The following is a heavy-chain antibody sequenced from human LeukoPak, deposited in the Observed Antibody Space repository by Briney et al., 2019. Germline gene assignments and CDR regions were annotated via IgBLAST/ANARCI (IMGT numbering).Heavy chain of an antibody. CDR3: AKGRDPEYDYVWGSPFDY. Sequence: PGGSLRLSCAASGFTFDDYAMHWVRQAPGEGLEWVSGISWNSGSIGYADSVKGRFTISRDNAKNSLYLQMNSLRAEDMALYYCAKGRDPEYDYVWGSPFDYWGQGTLVTVSS. V-gene: IGHV3-9*03. CDR2: ISWNSGSI. CDR1: GFTFDDYA. D-gene: IGHD3-16*01. J-gene: IGHJ4*02.